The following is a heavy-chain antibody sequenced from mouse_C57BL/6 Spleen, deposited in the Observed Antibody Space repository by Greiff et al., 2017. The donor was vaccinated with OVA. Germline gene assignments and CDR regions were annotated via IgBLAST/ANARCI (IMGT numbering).Heavy chain of an antibody. D-gene: IGHD1-1*01. CDR3: ERVHYGSSYDYAMDY. CDR2: INPSTGGT. V-gene: IGHV1-42*01. J-gene: IGHJ4*01. CDR1: GYSFTGYY. Sequence: VQLQQSGPELVKPGASVKISCKASGYSFTGYYMNWVKQSPEKSLEWIGEINPSTGGTTYNQKFKAKATLTVDKSSSTAYMQLKSLTSEDSAVYDCERVHYGSSYDYAMDYWGQGTSVTVSS.